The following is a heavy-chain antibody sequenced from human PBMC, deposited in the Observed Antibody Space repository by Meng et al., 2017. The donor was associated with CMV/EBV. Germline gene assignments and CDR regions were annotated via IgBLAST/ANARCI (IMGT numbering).Heavy chain of an antibody. CDR2: IYRGVVST. Sequence: GGSLRLSCAASGFTFSNFDMSWVRQAPGKGLEWVSFIYRGVVSTYYADSVRGRFTISRDNSKNALYLQMNSLRAEDTAVYYCAKLAGSSWYGSYFDYWGQGTLVTVSS. CDR3: AKLAGSSWYGSYFDY. J-gene: IGHJ4*02. CDR1: GFTFSNFD. D-gene: IGHD6-13*01. V-gene: IGHV3-23*03.